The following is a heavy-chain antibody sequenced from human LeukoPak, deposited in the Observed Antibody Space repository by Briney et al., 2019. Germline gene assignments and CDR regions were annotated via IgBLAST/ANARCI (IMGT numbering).Heavy chain of an antibody. CDR1: GFTFSSYG. CDR2: IWYDGSNK. J-gene: IGHJ3*02. Sequence: GRSLRLFCAACGFTFSSYGMHWVRQAPGKGLEGVAVIWYDGSNKYYADSVKGRFTISRDNSKNTLYLQMNSLRAEDTAVYYCARVAQKSYDSSGYYSGAFDIWGQGTMVTVSS. D-gene: IGHD3-22*01. CDR3: ARVAQKSYDSSGYYSGAFDI. V-gene: IGHV3-33*01.